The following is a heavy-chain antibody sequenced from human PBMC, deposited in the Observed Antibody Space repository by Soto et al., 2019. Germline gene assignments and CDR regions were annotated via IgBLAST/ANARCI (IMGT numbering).Heavy chain of an antibody. V-gene: IGHV5-51*01. Sequence: GESLKISCNGSGYSFTSYCIGLVLQMPGKGLEWMWIIYPGDSDTRYSPSFQGQVTISADKSISTAYLQWSSLKASDTAMYYCARHRAVAGIDAFDIWGQGTMVTVSS. D-gene: IGHD6-19*01. J-gene: IGHJ3*02. CDR2: IYPGDSDT. CDR3: ARHRAVAGIDAFDI. CDR1: GYSFTSYC.